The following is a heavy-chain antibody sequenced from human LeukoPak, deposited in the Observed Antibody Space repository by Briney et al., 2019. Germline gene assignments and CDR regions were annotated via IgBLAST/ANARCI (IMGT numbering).Heavy chain of an antibody. CDR1: EFMFDV. J-gene: IGHJ4*02. CDR2: ISWNSDLI. V-gene: IGHV3-9*03. Sequence: PGGSLRLSCVGSEFMFDVLHWVPPAPGKGLEWVSGISWNSDLIGYADSVKGRFTISRDNDRNTVYLQMNGLRLEDMAFYYCTKSPSFTLGGGYLDSWGQGILVTVSS. D-gene: IGHD3-22*01. CDR3: TKSPSFTLGGGYLDS.